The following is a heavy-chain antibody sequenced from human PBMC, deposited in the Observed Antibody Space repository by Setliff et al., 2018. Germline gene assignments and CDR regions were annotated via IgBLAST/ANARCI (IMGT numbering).Heavy chain of an antibody. CDR3: ATSDWGDYYYYYYMDV. V-gene: IGHV3-7*01. CDR2: IKQDESEK. J-gene: IGHJ6*03. CDR1: GFTFTNYW. Sequence: PGGSLRLSCAASGFTFTNYWINWVRQAPGKGLEWVANIKQDESEKHYVGSVKGRFTISRDNARNSVYLQMNSLRAEDAAVYYCATSDWGDYYYYYYMDVWGKGTTVTVSS. D-gene: IGHD6-19*01.